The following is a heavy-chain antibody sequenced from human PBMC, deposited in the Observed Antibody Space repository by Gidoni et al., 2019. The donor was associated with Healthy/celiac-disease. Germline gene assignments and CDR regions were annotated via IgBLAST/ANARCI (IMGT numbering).Heavy chain of an antibody. CDR2: INPNSGGT. CDR1: GYTFTGYY. CDR3: ARGGAYCSSTSCYDYYYYGMDV. V-gene: IGHV1-2*02. J-gene: IGHJ6*02. D-gene: IGHD2-2*01. Sequence: GQSGAEVKKPVASVKVSCKASGYTFTGYYMHWVRQAPGQGLEWMGWINPNSGGTNYAQKFQGRVTMTRDTSISTAYMELSRLRSDDTAVYYCARGGAYCSSTSCYDYYYYGMDVWGQGTTVTVSS.